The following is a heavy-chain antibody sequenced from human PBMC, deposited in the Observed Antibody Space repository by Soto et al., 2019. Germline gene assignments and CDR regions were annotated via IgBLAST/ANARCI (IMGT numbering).Heavy chain of an antibody. CDR1: GITFSRDW. D-gene: IGHD3-9*01. Sequence: GGSLRLSCAGSGITFSRDWMGWVRQAPGKGLEWVANIKQDGSEKYYLDSVKGRFTISRDNAQNSLYLQMNSLRAEDSALYYCAGGLYFFDYWGQGTLVTVSS. J-gene: IGHJ4*02. CDR2: IKQDGSEK. V-gene: IGHV3-7*01. CDR3: AGGLYFFDY.